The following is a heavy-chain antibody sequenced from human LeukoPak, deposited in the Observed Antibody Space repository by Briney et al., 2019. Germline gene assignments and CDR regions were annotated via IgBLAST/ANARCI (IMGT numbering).Heavy chain of an antibody. D-gene: IGHD6-13*01. V-gene: IGHV1-2*06. CDR1: GYTFTGYY. CDR3: ARETGYSSSQCGY. CDR2: INPNSGGT. Sequence: ASVKVSCKASGYTFTGYYMHWVRQAPGQGLEWMGRINPNSGGTNYAQKFQGRVTMTRDTSISTAYMELSRLRSDDTAVYYCARETGYSSSQCGYWGQRTLVTVSS. J-gene: IGHJ4*02.